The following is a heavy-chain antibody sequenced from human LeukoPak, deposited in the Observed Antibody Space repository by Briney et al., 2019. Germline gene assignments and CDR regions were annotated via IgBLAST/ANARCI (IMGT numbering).Heavy chain of an antibody. Sequence: PGASVKVSCKASGYTFTGYYMHWVRQAPGQGHEWMGWINPNSGGTNYAQKFQGRVTMTRDTSISTAYMELSRLRSDDTAVYYCARVRRIEYYYYYMDVWGKGTTVTVSS. J-gene: IGHJ6*03. D-gene: IGHD3-16*02. CDR2: INPNSGGT. CDR3: ARVRRIEYYYYYMDV. CDR1: GYTFTGYY. V-gene: IGHV1-2*02.